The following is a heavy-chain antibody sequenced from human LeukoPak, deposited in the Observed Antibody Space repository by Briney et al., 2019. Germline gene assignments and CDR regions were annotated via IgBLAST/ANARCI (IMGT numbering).Heavy chain of an antibody. Sequence: GGSLRLSCAASGFTFSSYWMHWVRQAPGKGLVWVSRINSDGSSTSYADSVKGRFTISRDNAKNSLYLQMNSLRAEDTAVYYRARDSSGWYSGGDYWGQGTLVTVSS. D-gene: IGHD6-19*01. J-gene: IGHJ4*02. CDR2: INSDGSST. CDR3: ARDSSGWYSGGDY. V-gene: IGHV3-74*01. CDR1: GFTFSSYW.